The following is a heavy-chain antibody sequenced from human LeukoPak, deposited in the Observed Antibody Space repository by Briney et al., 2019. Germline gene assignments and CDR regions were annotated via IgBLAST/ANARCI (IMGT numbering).Heavy chain of an antibody. J-gene: IGHJ6*02. CDR1: GYTSTSYG. CDR2: ISAYNGNT. D-gene: IGHD6-13*01. V-gene: IGHV1-18*01. Sequence: ASVKVSCKASGYTSTSYGISWVRQAPGQGLEWMGWISAYNGNTNYAQKLQGRVTMTTDTSTSTAYMELRSLRSDDTAVYYCARVVGGSSSWYYYYYYGMDVWGQGTTVTVSS. CDR3: ARVVGGSSSWYYYYYYGMDV.